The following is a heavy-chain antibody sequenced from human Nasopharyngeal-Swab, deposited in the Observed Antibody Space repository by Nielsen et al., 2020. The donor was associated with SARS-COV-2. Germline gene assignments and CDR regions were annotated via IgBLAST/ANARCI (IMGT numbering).Heavy chain of an antibody. V-gene: IGHV4-39*01. J-gene: IGHJ4*02. Sequence: WIRQPPGKGLEWIGSIYYSGGTYYNPSLKSRVTISLDTSKNRFSLKLSSVTAADTAVYYCARHVSSSWYAAVAGIRAFDYWGQGTLVTVSS. CDR3: ARHVSSSWYAAVAGIRAFDY. CDR2: IYYSGGT. D-gene: IGHD6-13*01.